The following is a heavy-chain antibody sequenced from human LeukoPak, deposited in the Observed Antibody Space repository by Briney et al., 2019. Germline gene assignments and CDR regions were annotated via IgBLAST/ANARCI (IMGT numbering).Heavy chain of an antibody. Sequence: SETLSLTCTVSGGSISSSSYYWGWIRQPPGKGLEWIGRIYYSGSTYYNPSLKSRVTISVDTSKNQFSLKLSSVTAADTAVYYCARRTTYIGWRPSESPSCFDYWGQGTLVTVSS. CDR1: GGSISSSSYY. CDR2: IYYSGST. CDR3: ARRTTYIGWRPSESPSCFDY. J-gene: IGHJ4*02. V-gene: IGHV4-39*07. D-gene: IGHD2-21*02.